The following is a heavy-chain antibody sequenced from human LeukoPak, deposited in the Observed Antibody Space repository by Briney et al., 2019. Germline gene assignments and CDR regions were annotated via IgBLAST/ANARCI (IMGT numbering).Heavy chain of an antibody. J-gene: IGHJ4*02. CDR2: ISSSGANT. V-gene: IGHV3-23*01. Sequence: GGSLRLSCAASVFTFSSYAMSWVRQAPGKGPEWVSTISSSGANTYYTDSVKGRFTISRDNSKNTLYLQMNSLRAEDTAVYYCARVPVSSSWYTLHFDSWGQGTLVTVSS. CDR1: VFTFSSYA. D-gene: IGHD6-13*01. CDR3: ARVPVSSSWYTLHFDS.